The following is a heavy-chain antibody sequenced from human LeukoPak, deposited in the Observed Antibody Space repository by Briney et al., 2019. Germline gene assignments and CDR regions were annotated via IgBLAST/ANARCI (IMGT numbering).Heavy chain of an antibody. Sequence: GGSLRLSCAASAFTFSSYSMNWVRQAPGKGLEWVSSISSSSSYIYYADSVKGRFTISRDNAKNSLYLQMSSLRAGDTAVYYCASLRDDKSIAARIDYWGQGTLVTVSS. V-gene: IGHV3-21*01. CDR3: ASLRDDKSIAARIDY. CDR2: ISSSSSYI. D-gene: IGHD6-6*01. CDR1: AFTFSSYS. J-gene: IGHJ4*02.